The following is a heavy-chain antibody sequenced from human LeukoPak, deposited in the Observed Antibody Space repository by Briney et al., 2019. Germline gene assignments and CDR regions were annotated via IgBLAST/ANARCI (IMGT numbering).Heavy chain of an antibody. CDR1: GGSISSGDYY. CDR3: ASSPLFFGVVM. CDR2: IYYTGST. Sequence: SQTLSLTCSVSGGSISSGDYYWSWIRQPPGKDLEWIGNIYYTGSTYYNPSLKSRVTMSVDTSKNQFSLKLSSVTAADTAVYYCASSPLFFGVVMWGQGTLVTVSS. J-gene: IGHJ4*02. D-gene: IGHD3-3*01. V-gene: IGHV4-30-4*01.